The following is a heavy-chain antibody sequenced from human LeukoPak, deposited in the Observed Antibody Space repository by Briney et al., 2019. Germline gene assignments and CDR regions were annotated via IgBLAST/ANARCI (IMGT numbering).Heavy chain of an antibody. J-gene: IGHJ6*03. CDR1: GGSINSGDFY. V-gene: IGHV4-31*03. CDR3: ARVDYGHYHYHMDV. CDR2: IYNSGTT. D-gene: IGHD4-17*01. Sequence: SETLSLTCTVSGGSINSGDFYSSWIRQQPAKGLELIGYIYNSGTTYYTPSLKSRVTISIDTSKNQFSLKLSSVTAADTAMYYCARVDYGHYHYHMDVWGKGTTVTVSS.